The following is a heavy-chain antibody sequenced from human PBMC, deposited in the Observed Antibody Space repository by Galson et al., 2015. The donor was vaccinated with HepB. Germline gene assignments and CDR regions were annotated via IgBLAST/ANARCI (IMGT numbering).Heavy chain of an antibody. J-gene: IGHJ4*02. CDR2: INPNSGGT. CDR3: ASLRYYYDSSGSNFDY. D-gene: IGHD3-22*01. Sequence: SVKVSCKASGYTFTGYYMHWVRQAPGQGLEWMGRINPNSGGTNYAQKFQGRVTMTRDTSISTAYMELSRLRSDDTAVYYCASLRYYYDSSGSNFDYWGQGTLVTVSS. V-gene: IGHV1-2*06. CDR1: GYTFTGYY.